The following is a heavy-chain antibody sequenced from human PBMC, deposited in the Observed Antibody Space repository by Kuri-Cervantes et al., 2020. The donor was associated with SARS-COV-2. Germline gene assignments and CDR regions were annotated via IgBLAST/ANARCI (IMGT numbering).Heavy chain of an antibody. V-gene: IGHV3-21*01. CDR2: ISSSSSYI. D-gene: IGHD6-13*01. CDR3: ARDRDGYSSSWYGGYYYGMDV. J-gene: IGHJ6*02. Sequence: GESLKISCAASGFTFSSYSMNWVRQAPGKGLEWVSSISSSSSYIYYADSVKGRFTISRDNAKNSLYLQMNSLRAEDTAVYYCARDRDGYSSSWYGGYYYGMDVWVQGTTVTVSS. CDR1: GFTFSSYS.